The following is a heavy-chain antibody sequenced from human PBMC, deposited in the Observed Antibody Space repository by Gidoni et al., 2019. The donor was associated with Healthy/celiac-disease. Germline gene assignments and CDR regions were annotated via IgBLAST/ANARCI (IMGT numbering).Heavy chain of an antibody. CDR3: ARGKTPYSSGWYYFDY. D-gene: IGHD6-19*01. CDR1: GGSFSGYY. V-gene: IGHV4-34*01. Sequence: QVQLQQWGAGLLKTSETLSLTCAVYGGSFSGYYWSWIRQPPGKGLEWIGEINHSGSTNYNPSLKSRVTISVDTSKNQFSLKLSSVTAADTAVYYCARGKTPYSSGWYYFDYWGQGTLVTVSS. J-gene: IGHJ4*02. CDR2: INHSGST.